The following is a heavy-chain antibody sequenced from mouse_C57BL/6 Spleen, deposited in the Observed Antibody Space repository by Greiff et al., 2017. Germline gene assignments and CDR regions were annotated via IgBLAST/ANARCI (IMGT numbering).Heavy chain of an antibody. J-gene: IGHJ4*01. CDR2: VSSGSSTI. D-gene: IGHD3-2*02. Sequence: VQLKESGGGLVKPGGSLKLSCAASGFTFSDYGMHWVRQAPEKGLEWVAYVSSGSSTIYYADTLKGRFTITRDNAKNTLFLQMTSLRSEDTAIYYCARTSQATVYAMDYWGQGTSVTVSS. CDR3: ARTSQATVYAMDY. CDR1: GFTFSDYG. V-gene: IGHV5-17*01.